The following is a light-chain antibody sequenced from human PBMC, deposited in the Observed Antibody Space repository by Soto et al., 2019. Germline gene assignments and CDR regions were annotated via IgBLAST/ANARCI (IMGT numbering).Light chain of an antibody. CDR3: QQYNNWPPLT. V-gene: IGKV3-15*01. J-gene: IGKJ4*01. CDR2: RAS. Sequence: EIVMTQSPATLSVSPGERATLSCRASQSVDSNLAWYQQKPGQAPRLLIYRASTRVTGFPARFSGSGSGTEFTLTIDSLQSEDFAVYYCQQYNNWPPLTFGGGTKVEIK. CDR1: QSVDSN.